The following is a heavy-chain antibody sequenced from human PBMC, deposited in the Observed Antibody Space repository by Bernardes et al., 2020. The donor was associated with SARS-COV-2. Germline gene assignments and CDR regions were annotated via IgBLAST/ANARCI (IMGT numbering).Heavy chain of an antibody. V-gene: IGHV3-48*04. J-gene: IGHJ4*02. CDR3: ARVPYCSSTSCYGVFDY. CDR1: GFTLRSNS. D-gene: IGHD2-2*01. Sequence: GGSPTLPFSASGFTLRSNSMNWVRQAPGKGPERVSYISSSSSTIYYADSVKGRFTISRDNAKNSLYLQMNSLRAEDTAVYYCARVPYCSSTSCYGVFDYWGQGTLVTVSS. CDR2: ISSSSSTI.